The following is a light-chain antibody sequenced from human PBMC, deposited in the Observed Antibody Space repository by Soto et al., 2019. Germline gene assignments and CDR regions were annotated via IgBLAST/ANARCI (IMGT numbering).Light chain of an antibody. CDR2: DAS. V-gene: IGKV3-11*01. CDR1: QSVSSY. J-gene: IGKJ4*01. Sequence: EIVLTQSPATLSLSPGERATLSCRASQSVSSYLAWYQQKPGQAPRLLIYDASNRATGTPARFSGSGSVTDFTLTISSLVPEDFAVYYCQQRSNWLTFGGGTKVDIK. CDR3: QQRSNWLT.